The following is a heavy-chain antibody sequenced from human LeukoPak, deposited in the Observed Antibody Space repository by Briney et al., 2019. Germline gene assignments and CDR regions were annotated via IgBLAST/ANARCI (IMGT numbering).Heavy chain of an antibody. V-gene: IGHV3-23*01. CDR3: AKDQWFRAAGYFDY. Sequence: PGGSLRLSCAAPGFSFNTYVMTWVRQAPGKGLEWVSTIGASGGNTHYVDSVKGRFTISRDNSKNTLYLQMNSLRAEDTAVYYCAKDQWFRAAGYFDYWGQGTLVTVSS. CDR2: IGASGGNT. D-gene: IGHD6-13*01. J-gene: IGHJ4*02. CDR1: GFSFNTYV.